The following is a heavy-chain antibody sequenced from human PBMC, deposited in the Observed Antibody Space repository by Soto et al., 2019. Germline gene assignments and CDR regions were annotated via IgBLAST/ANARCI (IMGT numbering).Heavy chain of an antibody. D-gene: IGHD4-17*01. Sequence: SETLSLTCTDSGGSISSYYWSWIRQPAGQGLEWIGRIYTSGGTNYNPSLKSRVTMSVDTSKSQFSLKMNSVTAADTTVYYCARGRGDYDYWGQGTLVTVSS. V-gene: IGHV4-4*07. CDR1: GGSISSYY. J-gene: IGHJ4*02. CDR3: ARGRGDYDY. CDR2: IYTSGGT.